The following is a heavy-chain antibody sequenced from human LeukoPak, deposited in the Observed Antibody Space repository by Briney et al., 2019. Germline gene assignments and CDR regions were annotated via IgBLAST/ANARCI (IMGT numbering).Heavy chain of an antibody. CDR1: GFTFSRYW. V-gene: IGHV3-23*01. J-gene: IGHJ4*02. CDR2: ISSSGDAT. Sequence: PGGSLRLSCAASGFTFSRYWMSWVRQAPGKGLEWVSLISSSGDATYYADSVQGRFTISRDNSRNTLYLHIDSLRVEDTATYYCARGTTDLDYWGQGTRVIVSS. CDR3: ARGTTDLDY.